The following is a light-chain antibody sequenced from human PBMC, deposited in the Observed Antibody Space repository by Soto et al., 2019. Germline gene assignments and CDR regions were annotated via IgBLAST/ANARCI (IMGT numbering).Light chain of an antibody. V-gene: IGKV1-33*01. CDR1: QDISNY. CDR2: DAS. J-gene: IGKJ4*02. CDR3: PPYDKLTLT. Sequence: DIQMTQSPSSLSASVGDRVTITCQASQDISNYLNWYQQKPGKAPKLLTYDASNVETGVPSRSRRRGSETQITVAIRSLNPENIATKYCPPYDKLTLTFSIGT.